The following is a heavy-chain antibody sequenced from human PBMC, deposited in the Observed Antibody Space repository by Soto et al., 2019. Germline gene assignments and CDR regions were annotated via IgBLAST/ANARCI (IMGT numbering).Heavy chain of an antibody. V-gene: IGHV3-21*01. CDR2: ISSSSYI. D-gene: IGHD6-6*01. J-gene: IGHJ4*01. CDR1: GFTVSSYS. CDR3: ARVDSRSEKCYFDY. Sequence: PGGSLRLSCAASGFTVSSYSMNWVRQAPGKGLEWVSSISSSSYIYYADSVKGRFTISRDNAKNSLYLQMNSLRAEDTAVYYCARVDSRSEKCYFDYWGHGTLVTVSS.